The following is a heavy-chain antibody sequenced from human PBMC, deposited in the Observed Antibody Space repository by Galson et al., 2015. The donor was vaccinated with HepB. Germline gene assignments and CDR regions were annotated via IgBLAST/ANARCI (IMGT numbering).Heavy chain of an antibody. Sequence: SLRLSCAASGFTFSSYAMSWVRQAPGKGLEWVSAISSSGGSTCYADSVKGRFTISRDSSKNTLYLQMNSLRAEDTAVYYCAKVVTTAIYFDYWGQGTLVTVSS. CDR3: AKVVTTAIYFDY. J-gene: IGHJ4*02. V-gene: IGHV3-23*01. CDR1: GFTFSSYA. CDR2: ISSSGGST. D-gene: IGHD4-11*01.